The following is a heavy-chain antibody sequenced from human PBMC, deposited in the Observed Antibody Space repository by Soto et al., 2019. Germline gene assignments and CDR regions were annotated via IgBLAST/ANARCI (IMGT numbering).Heavy chain of an antibody. Sequence: ASVKVSCKASGYTFTSYGISWVRQAPGQGLEWMGWISAYNGNTNYAQKLQGRVTMTTDTSTSTAYMELRSLRSDDTAVYYCARDVSRDSSPMYYFDYWGQGTLVTVSS. CDR2: ISAYNGNT. J-gene: IGHJ4*02. CDR1: GYTFTSYG. D-gene: IGHD3-22*01. V-gene: IGHV1-18*01. CDR3: ARDVSRDSSPMYYFDY.